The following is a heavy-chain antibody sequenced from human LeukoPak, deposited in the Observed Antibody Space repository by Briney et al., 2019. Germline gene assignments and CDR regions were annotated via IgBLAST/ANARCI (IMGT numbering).Heavy chain of an antibody. Sequence: SVKVSCKASGGTFSSYAISWVRQAPGQGLEWMGGIIPIFGTANYAQKFQGRVTITTDESTSTAYMELSSLRSEDTAVYYCAGGPTSTSSLDVGGRGTTVTVSS. J-gene: IGHJ6*04. V-gene: IGHV1-69*05. CDR1: GGTFSSYA. CDR2: IIPIFGTA. D-gene: IGHD2-2*01. CDR3: AGGPTSTSSLDV.